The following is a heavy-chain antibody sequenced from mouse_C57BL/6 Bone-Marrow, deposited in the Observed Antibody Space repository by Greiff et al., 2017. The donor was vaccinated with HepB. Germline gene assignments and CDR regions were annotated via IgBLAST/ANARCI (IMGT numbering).Heavy chain of an antibody. CDR3: TRDWGLGLRFAY. CDR2: ISSGGDYI. Sequence: EVQLVESGEGLVKPGGSLKLSCAASGFTFSSYAMSWVRQTPEKRLEWVAYISSGGDYIYYADTVKGRFTISRDNARNTLYLQMSSLKSEDTAMYYCTRDWGLGLRFAYWGQGTLVTVSA. CDR1: GFTFSSYA. D-gene: IGHD4-1*01. J-gene: IGHJ3*01. V-gene: IGHV5-9-1*02.